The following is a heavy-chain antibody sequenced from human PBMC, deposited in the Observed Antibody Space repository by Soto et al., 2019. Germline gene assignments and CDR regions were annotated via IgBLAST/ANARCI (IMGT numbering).Heavy chain of an antibody. CDR3: ARGDYNDYFDF. CDR2: IYQSGST. Sequence: QVQLQESGPGLVKPSQTLSLTCAVSGVSINTGGYSWNWIRQSPGKALEWMGHIYQSGSTYYKPSDQGRITISVDMSNNDFSLEVTSVTPADTAVYFCARGDYNDYFDFWGQGALVTVSS. J-gene: IGHJ4*02. D-gene: IGHD4-4*01. CDR1: GVSINTGGYS. V-gene: IGHV4-30-2*06.